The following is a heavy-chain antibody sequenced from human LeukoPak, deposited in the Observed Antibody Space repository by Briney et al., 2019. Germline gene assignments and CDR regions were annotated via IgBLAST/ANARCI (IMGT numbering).Heavy chain of an antibody. CDR2: IYYGGGT. V-gene: IGHV4-59*01. Sequence: SETLSLTCTVSGGSISSYYWSWIRQPPGKGLEWIGYIYYGGGTNYNPSLKSRVTISVDTSKNQFSLKLSSVTAADTAVYYCASMVRGVIGYYFDYWGQGTLVTVPS. D-gene: IGHD3-10*01. CDR1: GGSISSYY. J-gene: IGHJ4*02. CDR3: ASMVRGVIGYYFDY.